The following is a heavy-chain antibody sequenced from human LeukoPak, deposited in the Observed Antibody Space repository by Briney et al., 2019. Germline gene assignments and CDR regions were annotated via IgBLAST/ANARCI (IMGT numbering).Heavy chain of an antibody. Sequence: SETLSLTCAVYGGSFSGYYWSWIRQPPGKGLEWIGEINHGGSTNYNPSLKSRVTISVDTSKNQFSLKLSSVTAADTAVYYCARNIPAGGLDYWGQGTLVTVSS. V-gene: IGHV4-34*01. J-gene: IGHJ4*02. CDR2: INHGGST. D-gene: IGHD6-25*01. CDR3: ARNIPAGGLDY. CDR1: GGSFSGYY.